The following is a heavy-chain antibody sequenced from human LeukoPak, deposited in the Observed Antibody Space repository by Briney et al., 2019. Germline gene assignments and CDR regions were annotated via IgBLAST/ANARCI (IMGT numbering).Heavy chain of an antibody. D-gene: IGHD2-21*02. J-gene: IGHJ4*01. CDR3: ARELPREVTLDY. V-gene: IGHV3-74*01. CDR1: GFTFISYG. Sequence: GSLRLSCAVSGFTFISYGMQWVRQAPGKGLAWVSRINTDGSGIAYADSVKGRFTISRDNAKNTLYLQMNSLRAEDTALYYCARELPREVTLDYWGQGTLVTVSS. CDR2: INTDGSGI.